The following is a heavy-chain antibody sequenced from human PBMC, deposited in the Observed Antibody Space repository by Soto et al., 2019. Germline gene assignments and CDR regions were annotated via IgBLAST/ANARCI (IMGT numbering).Heavy chain of an antibody. Sequence: QVQLQESGPGLVKPSQTLSLTCTVSGGSISSGNYYWSWIRQPPGKVREWIGYIYYSGSTYYNPSLKSRVTISVDTSKNQSSLKLSSVTAADTAVYYCARDHYDSSGDAVDIWGQGTMVTVSS. CDR1: GGSISSGNYY. J-gene: IGHJ3*02. V-gene: IGHV4-30-4*01. D-gene: IGHD3-22*01. CDR3: ARDHYDSSGDAVDI. CDR2: IYYSGST.